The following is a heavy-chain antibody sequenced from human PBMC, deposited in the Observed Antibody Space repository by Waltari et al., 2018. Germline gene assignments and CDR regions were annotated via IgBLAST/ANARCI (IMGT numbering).Heavy chain of an antibody. D-gene: IGHD3-22*01. CDR1: GGSFSSYY. J-gene: IGHJ5*02. CDR3: ARGVRDSSGSNWFDP. Sequence: QVQLQQWGAGLLKPSEPLSLTCAVYGGSFSSYYWSWIRRPPGKGLEWIGEINHSGDTNYNPSLKSRVTTSVDTSKNQVSLMLSSVTAADTAVYYCARGVRDSSGSNWFDPWGQGTLVTVSS. V-gene: IGHV4-34*01. CDR2: INHSGDT.